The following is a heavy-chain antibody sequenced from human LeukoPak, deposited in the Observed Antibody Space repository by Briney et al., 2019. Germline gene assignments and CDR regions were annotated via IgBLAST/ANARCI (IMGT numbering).Heavy chain of an antibody. CDR1: GFTFSSYS. Sequence: GGSLRLSCAASGFTFSSYSMNWVRQAPGKGLEWVSYISGSRSTMYYADSVKGRFTISRDNAKNPLYLLMNSLRAEDTAVYYCAREGPWAFDIWGQGTMVTVSS. CDR2: ISGSRSTM. J-gene: IGHJ3*02. CDR3: AREGPWAFDI. V-gene: IGHV3-48*04.